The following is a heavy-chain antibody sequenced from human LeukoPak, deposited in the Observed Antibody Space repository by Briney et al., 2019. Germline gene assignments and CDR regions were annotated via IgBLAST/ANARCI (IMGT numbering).Heavy chain of an antibody. V-gene: IGHV3-30*02. CDR3: AKKLYGSGSAGFDP. J-gene: IGHJ5*02. Sequence: GGSLRLSCAASGFTFSSYVMHWVREAPGKGLEWVSFIWYDGSNKYYADSVKGRFTISRDNYKTTLYLQMNSLSAEDTAVYYGAKKLYGSGSAGFDPWGQGTLVTVSS. D-gene: IGHD3-10*01. CDR1: GFTFSSYV. CDR2: IWYDGSNK.